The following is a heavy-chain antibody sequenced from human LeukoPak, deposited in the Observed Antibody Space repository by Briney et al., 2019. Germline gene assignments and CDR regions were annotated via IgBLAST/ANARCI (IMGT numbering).Heavy chain of an antibody. J-gene: IGHJ6*02. CDR3: AKDAYCSSTSCYVPYYYYGMDV. CDR2: ISYDGSNK. Sequence: TGGSLRLSCAASGFTFSSYGMHWVRQAPGKGLEWVAVISYDGSNKYYADSVKGRFTISRDNSKNTLYLQMNSLRAEDTAVYYCAKDAYCSSTSCYVPYYYYGMDVWGQGTTVTVSS. D-gene: IGHD2-2*01. V-gene: IGHV3-30*18. CDR1: GFTFSSYG.